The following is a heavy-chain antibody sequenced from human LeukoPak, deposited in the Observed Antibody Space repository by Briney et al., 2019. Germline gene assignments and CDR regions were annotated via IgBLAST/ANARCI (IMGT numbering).Heavy chain of an antibody. Sequence: ASVKVSCKASGYTFTGYYMHWVRQAPGRGLEWMGWINPNSGGTNYAQKFQGRVTMTRDTSISTAYMELSRLRSDDTAVYYCARDVPGDFWSGYYTFFDYWGQGTLVTVSS. J-gene: IGHJ4*02. V-gene: IGHV1-2*02. D-gene: IGHD3-3*01. CDR2: INPNSGGT. CDR1: GYTFTGYY. CDR3: ARDVPGDFWSGYYTFFDY.